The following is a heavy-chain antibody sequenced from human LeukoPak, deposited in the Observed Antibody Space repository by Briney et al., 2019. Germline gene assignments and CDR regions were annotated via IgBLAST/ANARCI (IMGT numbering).Heavy chain of an antibody. D-gene: IGHD6-6*01. CDR1: GGSISSYY. Sequence: PSETLSLTCTVSGGSISSYYWSWIRQPPGKGLEWIGYIYYSGSTNYNPSLKSRVTISVDTSKNQFSLKLSSVTAADTAVYYCATAEYSSPPFHWGQGTLVTVSS. CDR2: IYYSGST. V-gene: IGHV4-59*12. CDR3: ATAEYSSPPFH. J-gene: IGHJ4*02.